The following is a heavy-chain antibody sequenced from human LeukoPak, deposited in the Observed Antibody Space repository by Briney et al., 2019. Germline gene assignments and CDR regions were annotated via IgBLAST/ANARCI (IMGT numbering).Heavy chain of an antibody. CDR2: IYFTGIT. V-gene: IGHV4-59*01. Sequence: SETLSLTCTVSGDSISSSCWSWIRQPPGKGLEWIGYIYFTGITNYNPSLRSRVTMSLDTSKNQFSLKLNSVTAADTAVYYCARSSGAFDYWGQGALVTVSS. CDR1: GDSISSSC. CDR3: ARSSGAFDY. J-gene: IGHJ4*02.